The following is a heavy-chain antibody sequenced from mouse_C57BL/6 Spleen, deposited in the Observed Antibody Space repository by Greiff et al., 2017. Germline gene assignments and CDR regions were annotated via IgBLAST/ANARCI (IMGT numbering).Heavy chain of an antibody. J-gene: IGHJ4*01. Sequence: EVKLVESGGGLVKPRGSLKLSCAASGFTFSDYGMHWVRQAPEKGLEWVAYISSGSSTIYYADTVKGRFTISRDNAKNTLILHMTRLRSEDTAMYYGARRTMVTTRGYAMDYWGQGTSVTGSS. V-gene: IGHV5-17*01. CDR2: ISSGSSTI. CDR1: GFTFSDYG. CDR3: ARRTMVTTRGYAMDY. D-gene: IGHD2-2*01.